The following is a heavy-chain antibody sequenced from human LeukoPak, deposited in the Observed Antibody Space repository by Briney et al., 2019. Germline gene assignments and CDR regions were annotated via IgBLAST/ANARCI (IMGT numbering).Heavy chain of an antibody. J-gene: IGHJ4*02. CDR3: ARLYYFDY. Sequence: SETLSLTCAVYGGSFSGYYRSWTRQPPGKGLEWIGEINHSGSTNYNPSLKSRVTISVDTSKNQFSLKLSSVTAADTAVYYCARLYYFDYWGQGTLVTVSS. CDR2: INHSGST. V-gene: IGHV4-34*01. CDR1: GGSFSGYY.